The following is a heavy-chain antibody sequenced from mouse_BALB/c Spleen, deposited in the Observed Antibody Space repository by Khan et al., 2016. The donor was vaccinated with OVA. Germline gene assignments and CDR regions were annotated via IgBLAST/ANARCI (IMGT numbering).Heavy chain of an antibody. CDR1: GYTFTSYW. CDR3: ARSNYYGRSLYAMDY. Sequence: DLVKPGASVKLSCKASGYTFTSYWINWIKQRPGQGLEWVGQISPGSGSAYYNEVFKDKATLTLDTSSTTANIQLSSLSSEDSAVYFCARSNYYGRSLYAMDYWGQGTSVTVSS. CDR2: ISPGSGSA. V-gene: IGHV1S41*01. J-gene: IGHJ4*01. D-gene: IGHD1-1*01.